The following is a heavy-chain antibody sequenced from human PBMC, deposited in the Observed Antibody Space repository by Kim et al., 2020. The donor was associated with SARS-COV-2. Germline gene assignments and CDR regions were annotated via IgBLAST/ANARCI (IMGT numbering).Heavy chain of an antibody. CDR3: AKGGGTSCYVAVEY. D-gene: IGHD2-2*01. CDR1: GFTFSTYA. V-gene: IGHV3-23*01. J-gene: IGHJ4*02. CDR2: ISGGGDST. Sequence: GGSLRLSCAASGFTFSTYAMSWVRQAPGRGLEWVSVISGGGDSTYYADSVKGRFTISRDNSKNTLYLQMNSLRVEDTAVYYCAKGGGTSCYVAVEYWGQGILVSVSS.